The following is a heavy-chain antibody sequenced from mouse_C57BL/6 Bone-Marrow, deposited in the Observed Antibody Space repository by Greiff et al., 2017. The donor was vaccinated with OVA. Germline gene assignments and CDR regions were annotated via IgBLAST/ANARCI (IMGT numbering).Heavy chain of an antibody. V-gene: IGHV14-4*01. CDR3: TLITTVVVFDY. D-gene: IGHD1-1*01. CDR1: GFNIKDDY. Sequence: VQLQQSGAELVRPGASVKLSCTASGFNIKDDYMHWVKQRPEQGLEWIGWIDPENGDTEYASKFQGKATITADTSSNTAYLQLSSLTSEDTAVYYCTLITTVVVFDYWGQGTTLTVSS. CDR2: IDPENGDT. J-gene: IGHJ2*01.